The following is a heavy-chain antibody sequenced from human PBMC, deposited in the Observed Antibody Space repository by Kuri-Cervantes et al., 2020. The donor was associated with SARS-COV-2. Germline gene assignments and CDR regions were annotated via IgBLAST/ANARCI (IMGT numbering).Heavy chain of an antibody. V-gene: IGHV1-18*01. J-gene: IGHJ4*02. D-gene: IGHD3-10*01. CDR2: ISAYNGNT. CDR1: GYTFTSYG. CDR3: AVTRRRYYGSGSYPVF. Sequence: ASVKVSCKASGYTFTSYGISWVRQAPGQGLEWMGWISAYNGNTNYAQKFQGRVTITADKSTSTAYMELSSLRSVDTAVYYCAVTRRRYYGSGSYPVFGGQGTLVTVSS.